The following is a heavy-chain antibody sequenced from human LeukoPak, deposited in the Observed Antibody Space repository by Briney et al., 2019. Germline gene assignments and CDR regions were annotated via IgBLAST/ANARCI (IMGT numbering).Heavy chain of an antibody. CDR1: DGSVSSGSYY. Sequence: SEPPSLTCTVSDGSVSSGSYYWNWIRQPPGKGLEWSGYIYYRSGSTNYNPSLKSRVTISADTSRNQFSLKLTSVTAADTAVYYCARGGRYSSGWPYFDFWGQGTLVTVFS. D-gene: IGHD6-19*01. CDR2: IYYRSGST. CDR3: ARGGRYSSGWPYFDF. J-gene: IGHJ4*02. V-gene: IGHV4-61*01.